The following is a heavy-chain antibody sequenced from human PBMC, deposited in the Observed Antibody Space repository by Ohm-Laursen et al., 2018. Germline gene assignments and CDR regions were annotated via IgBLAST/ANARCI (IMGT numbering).Heavy chain of an antibody. D-gene: IGHD3-10*01. Sequence: GTLSLTCTVSSAPISTHFWSWIRQPPGKGLEWIGYIYYSGTTNYNPSLKSRVTISLNTSKNQFSLKLSSVTAADTAVYYCARRGHAFDIWGQGTMVTVSS. V-gene: IGHV4-59*11. CDR3: ARRGHAFDI. J-gene: IGHJ3*02. CDR2: IYYSGTT. CDR1: SAPISTHF.